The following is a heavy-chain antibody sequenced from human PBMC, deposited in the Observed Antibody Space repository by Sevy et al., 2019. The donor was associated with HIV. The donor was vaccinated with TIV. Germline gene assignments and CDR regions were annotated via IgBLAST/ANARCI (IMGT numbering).Heavy chain of an antibody. CDR3: ARGTTVTRSDY. CDR2: IYPGDSVT. V-gene: IGHV5-51*01. J-gene: IGHJ4*02. D-gene: IGHD4-17*01. Sequence: GESLKISCKGSGYSFISYWIGWVRQMPGKGLEWMGIIYPGDSVTTDSPSFQGQVTSSAGKSISTAYLQWSSLKASDTAVYYCARGTTVTRSDYWGQGTLVTVSS. CDR1: GYSFISYW.